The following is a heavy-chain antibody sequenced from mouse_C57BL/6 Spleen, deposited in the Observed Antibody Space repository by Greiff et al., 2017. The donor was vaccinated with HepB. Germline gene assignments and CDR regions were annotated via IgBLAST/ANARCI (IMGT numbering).Heavy chain of an antibody. CDR2: INPSSGYT. Sequence: VQRVESGAELARPGASVKMSCKASGYTFTSYTMHWVKQRPGQGLEWIGYINPSSGYTKYNQKFKDKATLTADKSSSTAYMQLSSLTSEDSAVYYCARSYGYDDYAMDYWGQGTSVTVSS. V-gene: IGHV1-4*01. D-gene: IGHD2-2*01. J-gene: IGHJ4*01. CDR3: ARSYGYDDYAMDY. CDR1: GYTFTSYT.